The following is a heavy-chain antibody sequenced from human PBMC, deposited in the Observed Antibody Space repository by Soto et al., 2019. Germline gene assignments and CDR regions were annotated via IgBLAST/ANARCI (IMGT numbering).Heavy chain of an antibody. Sequence: NPSETLSLTCAVYGGSFSGYYWSWIRQPPGKGLEWIGEINHSGSTNYNPSLKSRVTISVDTSKNQFSLKLSSVTAADTAVYYCARGPPLGYWGQGTLVTVSS. CDR3: ARGPPLGY. CDR2: INHSGST. J-gene: IGHJ4*02. V-gene: IGHV4-34*01. CDR1: GGSFSGYY.